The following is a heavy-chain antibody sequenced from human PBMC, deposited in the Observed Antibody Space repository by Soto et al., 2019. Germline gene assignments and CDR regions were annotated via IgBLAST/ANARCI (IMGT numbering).Heavy chain of an antibody. D-gene: IGHD3-10*01. J-gene: IGHJ6*02. CDR3: ATSLAGAFYGSGSYYPQSYYYYGMDV. CDR1: GGSISSSNW. CDR2: IYHSGST. Sequence: PSETLSLTCAVSGGSISSSNWWSWVRQPPGKGLEWIGEIYHSGSTNYNPSLKSRVTISVDKSKNQFSLKLSSVTAADTAVYYCATSLAGAFYGSGSYYPQSYYYYGMDVWGQGTTVTVSS. V-gene: IGHV4-4*02.